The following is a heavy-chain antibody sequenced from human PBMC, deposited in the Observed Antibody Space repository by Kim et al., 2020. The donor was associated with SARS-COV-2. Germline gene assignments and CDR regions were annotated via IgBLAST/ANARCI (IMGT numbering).Heavy chain of an antibody. CDR2: ISGSGGST. Sequence: GGSLRLSCAASGFTFSSYAMSWVRQAPGKGLEWVSAISGSGGSTYYADSVKGRFTISRDNSKNTLYLQMNSLRAEDTAVYYCANPPPTIWFDKGPGAFDIWGQGTMVTVSS. CDR3: ANPPPTIWFDKGPGAFDI. J-gene: IGHJ3*02. D-gene: IGHD3-10*01. CDR1: GFTFSSYA. V-gene: IGHV3-23*01.